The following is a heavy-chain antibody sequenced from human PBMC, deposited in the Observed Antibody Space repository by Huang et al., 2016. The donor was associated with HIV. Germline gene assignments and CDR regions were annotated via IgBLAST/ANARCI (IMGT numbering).Heavy chain of an antibody. V-gene: IGHV4-39*02. J-gene: IGHJ4*02. CDR1: GGSIRSDNYY. D-gene: IGHD3-10*01. CDR3: ARLPGSITMIRGVITDPY. Sequence: QLQLQESGPGLVKPSETLSLTCTVSGGSIRSDNYYWGWIRQPPGKGREWIGSIYYSGSTYYNPSLKLRVTITVDTSKNHFSLRMRSVTAADTAVYYCARLPGSITMIRGVITDPYWGQGTLVTVSS. CDR2: IYYSGST.